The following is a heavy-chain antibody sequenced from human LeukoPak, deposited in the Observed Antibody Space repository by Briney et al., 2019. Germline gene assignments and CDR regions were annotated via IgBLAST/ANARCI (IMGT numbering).Heavy chain of an antibody. CDR3: AKGRSSGGSCVNY. CDR2: ISGSGDST. CDR1: GFTSSNYA. J-gene: IGHJ4*02. Sequence: GGSLRLSCAASGFTSSNYAMNWVRQAPGKGLEWVSVISGSGDSTYYADSVKGRFTISRDNSKNTLYLQMSSLRAEDTAVYYCAKGRSSGGSCVNYWGQGTLLTVSS. V-gene: IGHV3-23*01. D-gene: IGHD2-15*01.